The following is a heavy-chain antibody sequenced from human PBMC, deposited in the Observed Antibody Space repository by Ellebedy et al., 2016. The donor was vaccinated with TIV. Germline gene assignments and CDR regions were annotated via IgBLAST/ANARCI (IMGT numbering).Heavy chain of an antibody. CDR1: GIPFSSSG. J-gene: IGHJ4*02. CDR2: IWSDGSNK. V-gene: IGHV3-33*01. D-gene: IGHD4/OR15-4a*01. Sequence: GGSLRLSCVASGIPFSSSGMHWVRQAPGKGLEWVAMIWSDGSNKYYAESVKGRFAVSRENPKNTVYLQMDSLRAEDTAIYYCARDKGARYSDNWGQGALVTVSS. CDR3: ARDKGARYSDN.